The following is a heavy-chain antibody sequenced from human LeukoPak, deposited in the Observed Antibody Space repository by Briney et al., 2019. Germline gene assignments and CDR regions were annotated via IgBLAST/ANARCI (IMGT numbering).Heavy chain of an antibody. CDR2: IKQDGSEK. V-gene: IGHV3-7*05. J-gene: IGHJ4*02. CDR1: GFTFSSYW. D-gene: IGHD3-22*01. Sequence: GGSLRLSCAASGFTFSSYWMTWVRQAPGKGLEWVANIKQDGSEKYYVDSVKGRFTISRDNAKNSLFLQMNSLRAEDTAVYYCARVGYYSDSTGYFSYYFDYWGQGILVTVSS. CDR3: ARVGYYSDSTGYFSYYFDY.